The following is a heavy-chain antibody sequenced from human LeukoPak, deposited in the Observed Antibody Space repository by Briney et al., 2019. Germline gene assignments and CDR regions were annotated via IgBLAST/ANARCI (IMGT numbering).Heavy chain of an antibody. CDR2: ISSSGSTK. CDR1: GFTFSSYE. J-gene: IGHJ4*02. V-gene: IGHV3-48*03. D-gene: IGHD1-1*01. CDR3: ARDQTGTTADFDS. Sequence: GGSLRLSCAASGFTFSSYEMNWVRQAPGKGLEWVSYISSSGSTKYYADSVKGRFTISRDNAKNSLYLQMNSLRAEDTAAYYCARDQTGTTADFDSWGQGNLVTVSS.